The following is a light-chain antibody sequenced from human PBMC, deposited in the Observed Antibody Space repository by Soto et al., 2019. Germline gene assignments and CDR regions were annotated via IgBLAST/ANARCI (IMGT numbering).Light chain of an antibody. CDR3: QEYNSAPRT. V-gene: IGKV1-27*01. Sequence: DIQMTQSPSSLSASVGDRVTITCRASQGISNYLAWYQQKPGKVPKLLIYAASTLQSGVPSRFSGSGSGTDFTPTISSLQPEDVATYYCQEYNSAPRTFGQGTKVEIK. CDR2: AAS. J-gene: IGKJ1*01. CDR1: QGISNY.